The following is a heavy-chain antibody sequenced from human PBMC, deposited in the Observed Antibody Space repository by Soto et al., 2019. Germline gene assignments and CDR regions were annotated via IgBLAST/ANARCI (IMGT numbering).Heavy chain of an antibody. J-gene: IGHJ6*02. Sequence: GGSVRLSCAASEFTFSSYAMHWARQAPGRGLEWVALISFDGKNEYYADSVKGRFTIARDNSRNMVYLEMNGLRPDDTATYFCARPIPRWSYHYGMDVWGHGTTVTV. V-gene: IGHV3-30*04. D-gene: IGHD2-15*01. CDR3: ARPIPRWSYHYGMDV. CDR1: EFTFSSYA. CDR2: ISFDGKNE.